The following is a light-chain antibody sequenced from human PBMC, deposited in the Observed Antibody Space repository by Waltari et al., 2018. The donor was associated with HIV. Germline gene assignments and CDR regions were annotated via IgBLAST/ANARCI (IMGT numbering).Light chain of an antibody. CDR3: CSYAGSYRGV. CDR2: DVS. CDR1: SSDAGGYNY. J-gene: IGLJ2*01. Sequence: QSALTQPRPVSGSPGQSVTISCTGTSSDAGGYNYVSWYQQHPGKAPKLIIYDVSKRPSGVPDRFSGSKSGNTASLTISGLQAEDEADYYCCSYAGSYRGVFGGGTKLTVL. V-gene: IGLV2-11*01.